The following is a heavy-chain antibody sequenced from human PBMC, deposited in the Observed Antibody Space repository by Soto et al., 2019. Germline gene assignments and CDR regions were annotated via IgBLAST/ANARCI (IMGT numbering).Heavy chain of an antibody. CDR1: GFSLDTWGVG. CDR2: IYWDDDK. Sequence: QITLKESGPTLVRPTQTLTLTCTVSGFSLDTWGVGVGWIRQPPGMAPEWLALIYWDDDKRYSPSLKNRLTITKDTSKNEVVLTVTNMDPVDTVTYYCARALGSWGAYYFDHWGQGTLVTVSS. CDR3: ARALGSWGAYYFDH. D-gene: IGHD3-16*01. V-gene: IGHV2-5*02. J-gene: IGHJ4*02.